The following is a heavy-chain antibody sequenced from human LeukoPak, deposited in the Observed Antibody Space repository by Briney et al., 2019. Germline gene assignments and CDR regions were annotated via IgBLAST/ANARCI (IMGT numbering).Heavy chain of an antibody. CDR1: GYTFTSYY. J-gene: IGHJ6*03. Sequence: GASVKVSCKASGYTFTSYYMHWVRQAPGQGLEWMGIINPSGGSTSYAQKFQGRVTMTRDMSTSTVYMELSSLRSEDTAVYYCARDLVQIKESSGWSPYYYYMDVWGKGTTVTVSS. CDR3: ARDLVQIKESSGWSPYYYYMDV. D-gene: IGHD6-19*01. CDR2: INPSGGST. V-gene: IGHV1-46*01.